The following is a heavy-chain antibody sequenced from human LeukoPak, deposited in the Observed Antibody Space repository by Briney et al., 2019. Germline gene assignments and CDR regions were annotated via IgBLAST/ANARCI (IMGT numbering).Heavy chain of an antibody. V-gene: IGHV4-31*03. D-gene: IGHD2-2*01. J-gene: IGHJ6*03. Sequence: SQTLSLTCTVSGGSISSGGYYWSWIRQHPGKGLEWIGYIYYSGSTYYNPSLKSRVTISVDTSKNQFSLKLSSVTAADTAVYYCASGYCSSTSCPTYYYYYMDVWGKGTTVTVSS. CDR1: GGSISSGGYY. CDR2: IYYSGST. CDR3: ASGYCSSTSCPTYYYYYMDV.